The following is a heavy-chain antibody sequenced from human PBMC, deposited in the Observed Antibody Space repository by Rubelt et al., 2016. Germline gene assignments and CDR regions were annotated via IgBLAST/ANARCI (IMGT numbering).Heavy chain of an antibody. J-gene: IGHJ3*02. CDR1: GFTFSSYA. CDR2: ISGSGGST. V-gene: IGHV3-23*01. CDR3: AKDRMYNWNDGVAFDI. Sequence: EVQLLESGGGLVQPGGSLRLSCAASGFTFSSYAMSWVRQAPGKGLEWVSAISGSGGSTYYADSVKGRFTISRDNSKNTLYLQMNSLRAEDTAVYYCAKDRMYNWNDGVAFDIWGQGTMVTVSS. D-gene: IGHD1-1*01.